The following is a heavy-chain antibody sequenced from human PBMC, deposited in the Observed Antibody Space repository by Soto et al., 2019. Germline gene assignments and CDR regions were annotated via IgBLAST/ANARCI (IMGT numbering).Heavy chain of an antibody. V-gene: IGHV4-39*01. CDR3: ARHGLYGAGSGGYFDS. D-gene: IGHD3-10*01. CDR1: GGSISSSSYY. CDR2: IYYSGTT. Sequence: QLQLQESGPGLVKPSETLSLTCTVSGGSISSSSYYWGWIRQPPGKGLEWIGSIYYSGTTYYNPSLKSRVTISVDTSKKQFSLKLSSVTAAVTAVYYWARHGLYGAGSGGYFDSWGQGTLVTVSS. J-gene: IGHJ4*02.